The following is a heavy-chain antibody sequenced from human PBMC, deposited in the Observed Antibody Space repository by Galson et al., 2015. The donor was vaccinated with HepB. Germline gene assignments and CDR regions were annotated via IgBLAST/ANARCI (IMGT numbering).Heavy chain of an antibody. CDR2: ISSSSSTI. V-gene: IGHV3-48*01. Sequence: SLRLSCAASGFTFSSYSMNWVRQAPGRGLEWVSSISSSSSTIYYADSVKGRFTISRDNAKNSLYLQMNSLRAEDTAVYYCARDRRGATQPWGQGTLVTVSS. D-gene: IGHD1-26*01. J-gene: IGHJ5*02. CDR1: GFTFSSYS. CDR3: ARDRRGATQP.